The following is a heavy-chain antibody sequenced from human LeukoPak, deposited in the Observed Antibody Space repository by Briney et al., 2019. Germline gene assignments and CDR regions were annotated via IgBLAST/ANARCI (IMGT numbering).Heavy chain of an antibody. Sequence: SEILSLTCAVSGGSISSGGYSWSWIRQPPGKGLEWIGYIYHSGSTYYNPSLKSRVTISVDRSKNQFSLKLSSVTAADTAVYYCARGTRGYSGYDLEYFDYWGQGTLVTVSS. J-gene: IGHJ4*02. CDR1: GGSISSGGYS. CDR2: IYHSGST. V-gene: IGHV4-30-2*01. D-gene: IGHD5-12*01. CDR3: ARGTRGYSGYDLEYFDY.